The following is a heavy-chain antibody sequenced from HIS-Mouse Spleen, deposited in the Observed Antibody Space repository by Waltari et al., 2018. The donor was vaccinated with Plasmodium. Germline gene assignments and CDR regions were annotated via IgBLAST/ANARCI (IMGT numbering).Heavy chain of an antibody. CDR1: GFTVSSNY. CDR3: ARGMKSSSSAFDI. CDR2: IYDGGST. V-gene: IGHV3-53*01. D-gene: IGHD6-6*01. Sequence: EVQLVESGGGLIQPGGSLRLSCAASGFTVSSNYMSWVRQAPGKGVGWFSVIYDGGSTYYADPVKGRLTISRDNSKNTLYLQMNSLRAEDTAVYYCARGMKSSSSAFDIWGQGTMVTVSS. J-gene: IGHJ3*02.